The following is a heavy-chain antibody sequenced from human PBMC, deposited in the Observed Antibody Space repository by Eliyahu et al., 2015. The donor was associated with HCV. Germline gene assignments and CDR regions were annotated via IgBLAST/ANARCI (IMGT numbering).Heavy chain of an antibody. V-gene: IGHV1-2*06. D-gene: IGHD6-13*01. CDR3: ARAFSSSWSGGEV. Sequence: TDYYMHWVRQPPGQGLEWMGRINPNSGGTNYAQKFQGRVTMTRDTSISTAYMELSRLRSDDTAVYYCARAFSSSWSGGEVWGQGTLVTVSS. CDR1: TDYY. J-gene: IGHJ4*02. CDR2: INPNSGGT.